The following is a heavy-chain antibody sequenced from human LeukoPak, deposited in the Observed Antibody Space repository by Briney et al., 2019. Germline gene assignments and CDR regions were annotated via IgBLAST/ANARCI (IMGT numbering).Heavy chain of an antibody. CDR1: VSTFTGYS. V-gene: IGHV1-2*02. D-gene: IGHD3-10*01. CDR3: ARDGGLLMYDYYYGMDV. CDR2: IDPNSCGT. Sequence: ASVRVSCKPSVSTFTGYSMHWVRQAPGHRLEWMGWIDPNSCGTNYAQKCQGRVTMTRDTSISTAYMELSRLRSDDTAVYYCARDGGLLMYDYYYGMDVWGQGTTVTVSS. J-gene: IGHJ6*02.